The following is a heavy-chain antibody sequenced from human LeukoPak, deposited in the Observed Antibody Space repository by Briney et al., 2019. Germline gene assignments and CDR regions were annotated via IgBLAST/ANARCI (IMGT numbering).Heavy chain of an antibody. Sequence: ASVKVSCKASGYTSTSYGISWVRQAPGQGLEWMGGIIPIFGTANYAQKFQGRVTITADKSTSTAYMELSSLRSEDTAVYYCARSSIIAAAGPYYFDYWGQGTLVTVSS. CDR2: IIPIFGTA. J-gene: IGHJ4*02. CDR1: GYTSTSYG. V-gene: IGHV1-69*06. CDR3: ARSSIIAAAGPYYFDY. D-gene: IGHD6-13*01.